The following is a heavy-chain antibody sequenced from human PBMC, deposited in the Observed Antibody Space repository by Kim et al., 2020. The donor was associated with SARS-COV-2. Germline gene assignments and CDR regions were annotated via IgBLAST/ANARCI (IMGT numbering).Heavy chain of an antibody. D-gene: IGHD2-2*01. J-gene: IGHJ6*03. CDR2: ISSSSSYI. CDR3: ARADIVVVPAEAYYYYYMDV. CDR1: GFTFSSYS. Sequence: GGSLRLSCAASGFTFSSYSMNWVRQAPGKGLEWVSSISSSSSYIYYADSVKGRFTISRDNAKNSLYLQMNSLRAEDTAVYYCARADIVVVPAEAYYYYYMDVWGKGTTVTVSS. V-gene: IGHV3-21*01.